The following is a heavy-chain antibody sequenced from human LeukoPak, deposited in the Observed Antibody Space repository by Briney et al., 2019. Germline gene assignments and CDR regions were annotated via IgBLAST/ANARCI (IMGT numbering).Heavy chain of an antibody. Sequence: ASVKVSCKASGYTFTSYGISWVRQAPGQGLEWMGWISTYDGDTKYQEKFQGRVTMTSDRSTNTAYMEMRSLRSDDTAVYYCARDRNYYFHDGSEYPRCDHWGQGTQVTVSS. J-gene: IGHJ4*02. V-gene: IGHV1-18*01. CDR3: ARDRNYYFHDGSEYPRCDH. D-gene: IGHD1-7*01. CDR1: GYTFTSYG. CDR2: ISTYDGDT.